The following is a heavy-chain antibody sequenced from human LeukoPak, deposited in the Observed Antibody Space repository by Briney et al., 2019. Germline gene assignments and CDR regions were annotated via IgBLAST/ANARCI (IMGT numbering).Heavy chain of an antibody. CDR2: MNPNSGNT. CDR1: GYTFTSYD. CDR3: ARGIAARAVVYYYYYMDV. V-gene: IGHV1-8*03. Sequence: ASVKVSCKASGYTFTSYDINWVRQATGQGLEWMGWMNPNSGNTGYAQKFQGRVTITRNTSISTAYMELSSLRSEDTAVYYCARGIAARAVVYYYYYMDVWGKGTTVTVSS. D-gene: IGHD6-6*01. J-gene: IGHJ6*03.